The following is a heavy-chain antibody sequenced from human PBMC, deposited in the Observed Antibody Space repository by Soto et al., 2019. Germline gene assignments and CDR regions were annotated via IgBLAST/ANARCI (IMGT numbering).Heavy chain of an antibody. CDR3: AKVGGRGGVSFDY. J-gene: IGHJ4*02. D-gene: IGHD3-16*01. CDR2: ISYDGSNK. V-gene: IGHV3-30*18. Sequence: QVQLVESGGGVVQPGRSLRLSCAASGFTFSSYGMHWVRQAPGKGLEWVAVISYDGSNKYYADSVKGRFTISRDNSKNTLDLQMNSRRAEDTAVYYCAKVGGRGGVSFDYWGQGTLVTVSS. CDR1: GFTFSSYG.